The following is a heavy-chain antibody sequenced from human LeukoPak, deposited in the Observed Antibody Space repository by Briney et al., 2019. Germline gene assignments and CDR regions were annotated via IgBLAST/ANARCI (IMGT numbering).Heavy chain of an antibody. CDR1: GFTVSSNF. CDR2: IYSGGST. V-gene: IGHV3-53*01. D-gene: IGHD3-10*01. J-gene: IGHJ4*02. Sequence: GGSLRLSCAASGFTVSSNFMSWVRQAPGKGLEWVSAIYSGGSTYYADSVKGRFTISRDNSRNTLYLHMNSLRVEDTAMYHCARDGYYGSGSYWGQGTLVTVSS. CDR3: ARDGYYGSGSY.